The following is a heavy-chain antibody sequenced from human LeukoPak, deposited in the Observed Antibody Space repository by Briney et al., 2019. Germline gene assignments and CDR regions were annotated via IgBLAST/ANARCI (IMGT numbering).Heavy chain of an antibody. CDR2: IYYSGST. Sequence: SETLSLTCTVSGGSISSGGYYWSWIRQHPGKGLEWIGYIYYSGSTYYNPSLKSRVTISVDTSKNQFSLKLSSVTAADTAVYYCARNYGSGKVLGKNWFDPWGQGTLVTVSS. CDR1: GGSISSGGYY. D-gene: IGHD3-10*01. V-gene: IGHV4-31*03. CDR3: ARNYGSGKVLGKNWFDP. J-gene: IGHJ5*02.